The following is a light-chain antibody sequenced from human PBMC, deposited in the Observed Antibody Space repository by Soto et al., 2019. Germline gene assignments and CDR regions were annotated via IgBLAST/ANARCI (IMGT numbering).Light chain of an antibody. CDR1: QSITNY. V-gene: IGKV1-39*01. Sequence: DIQMTQSPSSLSASVGDRVTITCRASQSITNYLNWFQQKPGKAPKLLIYAASSLQSGVPSRFSGSGSGTDFTLTISSLQPEDFATYYCQQSYSTPLTFGPGTKVDIK. J-gene: IGKJ3*01. CDR3: QQSYSTPLT. CDR2: AAS.